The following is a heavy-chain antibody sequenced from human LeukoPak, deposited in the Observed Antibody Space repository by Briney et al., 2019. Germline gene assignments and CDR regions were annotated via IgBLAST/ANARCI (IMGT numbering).Heavy chain of an antibody. V-gene: IGHV3-33*01. Sequence: GESLRLSCATSGYTFSSYGFHWVRQAPGKGLEWVTLIWYDGTRENYADSVKGRFTISRDNSKNTLYLQMNSLRVEDTAVYYCARDLSIGGLDTGGQGTLVTVSS. J-gene: IGHJ4*02. CDR2: IWYDGTRE. CDR1: GYTFSSYG. D-gene: IGHD6-6*01. CDR3: ARDLSIGGLDT.